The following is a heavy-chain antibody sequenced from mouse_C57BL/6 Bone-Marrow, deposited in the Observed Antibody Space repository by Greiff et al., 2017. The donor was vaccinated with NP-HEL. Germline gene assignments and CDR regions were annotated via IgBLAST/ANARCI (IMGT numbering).Heavy chain of an antibody. CDR2: ISNGGGST. V-gene: IGHV5-12*01. CDR1: GFTFSDYY. CDR3: ARHYYPYYFDY. D-gene: IGHD1-1*01. J-gene: IGHJ2*01. Sequence: DVKLQESGGGLVQPGGSLKLSCAASGFTFSDYYMYWVRQTPEKRLEWVAYISNGGGSTYYPDTVKGRFTISRDNAKNTLYLQMGRLKSEDTAMYYCARHYYPYYFDYWGQGTTLTVSS.